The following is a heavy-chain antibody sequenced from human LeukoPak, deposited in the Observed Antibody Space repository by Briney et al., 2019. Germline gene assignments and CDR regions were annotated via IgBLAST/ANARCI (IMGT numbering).Heavy chain of an antibody. CDR2: ISAYNGNT. V-gene: IGHV1-18*04. CDR3: ARTPIAAAGTIFDF. Sequence: ASVKVSCAASGYTFTSYGISWVRQAPGQGLEWMGWISAYNGNTNYAQKLQGRVTMTTDTSTSTAYMELRSLRSDDTAVYYCARTPIAAAGTIFDFWGQGTLVTVSS. J-gene: IGHJ4*02. D-gene: IGHD6-13*01. CDR1: GYTFTSYG.